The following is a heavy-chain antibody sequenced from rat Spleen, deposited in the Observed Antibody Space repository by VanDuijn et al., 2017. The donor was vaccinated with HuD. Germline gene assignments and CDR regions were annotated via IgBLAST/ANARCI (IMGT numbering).Heavy chain of an antibody. CDR2: ISFDAGTT. V-gene: IGHV5-20*01. Sequence: EVQLVESGGGLVQPGRSMKLSCAASGFTFSDYDMSWVRQAPRKSLEWVAYISFDAGTTYYRDSVKARFTISRDNAKSTLYLQMDSLRSEDTATYYCTTDGQGARFTYWGQGTLVTVSS. J-gene: IGHJ3*01. CDR1: GFTFSDYD. CDR3: TTDGQGARFTY. D-gene: IGHD5-1*01.